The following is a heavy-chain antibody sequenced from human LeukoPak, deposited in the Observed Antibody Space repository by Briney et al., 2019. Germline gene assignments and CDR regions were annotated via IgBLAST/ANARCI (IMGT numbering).Heavy chain of an antibody. D-gene: IGHD4-11*01. CDR3: ARDFLLQSEGLFDY. Sequence: PSQTLSLTCTVSGGSISSYYWSWIRQPAGKGLEWIGRFYISGSTNYNPSLKSRVTMSVDTSKNQFSLRLNSVTAAGTAVYYCARDFLLQSEGLFDYWGQGTLVTVSS. CDR1: GGSISSYY. CDR2: FYISGST. J-gene: IGHJ4*02. V-gene: IGHV4-4*07.